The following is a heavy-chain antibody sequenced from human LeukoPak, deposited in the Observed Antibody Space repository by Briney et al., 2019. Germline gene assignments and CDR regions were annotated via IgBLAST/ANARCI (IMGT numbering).Heavy chain of an antibody. J-gene: IGHJ4*02. Sequence: PSETLSLTCAVYGGSFSGYHWSWIRQPPGKGLEWIGEINHSGSTNYNPSLKSRVTISVDTSKNQFSLKLSSVTAADTAVYYCARGVSGSYGGGFDYWGQGTLVTVSS. CDR3: ARGVSGSYGGGFDY. D-gene: IGHD1-26*01. V-gene: IGHV4-34*01. CDR2: INHSGST. CDR1: GGSFSGYH.